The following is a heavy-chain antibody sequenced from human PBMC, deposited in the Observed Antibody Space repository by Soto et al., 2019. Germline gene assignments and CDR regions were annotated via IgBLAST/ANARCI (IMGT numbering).Heavy chain of an antibody. D-gene: IGHD1-7*01. CDR1: GYTFTSYG. CDR2: ISAYNGNT. V-gene: IGHV1-18*01. Sequence: ALVKVSCKASGYTFTSYGISWVRQAPGQGLEWMGWISAYNGNTNYAQKLQGRVTMTTDTSTSTAYMELRSLRSDDTAVYYCARDRPRLELRPPFDYWGQGTLVTVSS. CDR3: ARDRPRLELRPPFDY. J-gene: IGHJ4*02.